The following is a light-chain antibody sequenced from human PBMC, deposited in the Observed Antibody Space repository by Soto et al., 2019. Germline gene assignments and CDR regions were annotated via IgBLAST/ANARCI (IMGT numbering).Light chain of an antibody. CDR3: HQRQTWPRT. J-gene: IGKJ1*01. Sequence: DIVLTQSLXTLSSFPGDRVTLSCMSSHAVNTRLAWYQHKPGQAPRLIIYLSSNRAAGVPARLSVTGSGKDFTLSISAVEPEDFAVYYCHQRQTWPRTFGQVTKV. V-gene: IGKV3-11*01. CDR1: HAVNTR. CDR2: LSS.